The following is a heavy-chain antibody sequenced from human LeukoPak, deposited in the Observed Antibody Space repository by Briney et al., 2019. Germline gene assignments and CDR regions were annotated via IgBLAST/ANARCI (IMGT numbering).Heavy chain of an antibody. Sequence: RGSLRLSCAASGFTFSSYAMSWVRQAPGKGLEWVSAISGSGGSTYYADSVKGRFTISRDNSKNTWSLQMNSLKAEDTALYYCAKELWEGSGYLDYWGQGILVTVSS. CDR2: ISGSGGST. J-gene: IGHJ4*02. CDR1: GFTFSSYA. V-gene: IGHV3-23*01. D-gene: IGHD3-3*01. CDR3: AKELWEGSGYLDY.